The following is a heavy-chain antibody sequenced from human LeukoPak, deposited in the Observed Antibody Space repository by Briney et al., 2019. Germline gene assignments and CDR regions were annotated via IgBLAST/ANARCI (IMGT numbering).Heavy chain of an antibody. J-gene: IGHJ4*02. CDR2: IYYSGST. D-gene: IGHD3-10*01. CDR3: ATQASLLWFGELHHRADY. Sequence: PSETLSLTCTVSGGSISSSSYYWGWIRQPPGKGLEWIGSIYYSGSTYYNPSLKSRVTISVDTSKNQFSLKLSSVTAADTAVYYCATQASLLWFGELHHRADYWGQGTLVTVSS. V-gene: IGHV4-39*07. CDR1: GGSISSSSYY.